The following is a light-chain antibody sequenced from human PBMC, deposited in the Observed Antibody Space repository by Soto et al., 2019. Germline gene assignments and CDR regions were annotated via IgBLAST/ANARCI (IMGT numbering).Light chain of an antibody. V-gene: IGKV1-33*01. CDR2: GAS. CDR3: QQYDSLPYT. Sequence: QMPQSPSSLSASLGDRVTITCQASQDINDYSNWYQQKPGKAPRLLIYGASFLEVGVPSRFSGSGSGTHFTLTISSLQPEDVATYYCQQYDSLPYTFGQGTRLEIK. CDR1: QDINDY. J-gene: IGKJ2*01.